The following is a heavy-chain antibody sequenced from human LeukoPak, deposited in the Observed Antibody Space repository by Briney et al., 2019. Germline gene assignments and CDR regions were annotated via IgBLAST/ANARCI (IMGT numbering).Heavy chain of an antibody. CDR3: AAYRNSGNLLADY. D-gene: IGHD1-26*01. CDR2: INPGSGGT. Sequence: GSVRVSCKTSGSTFTGYYIHWVREAPGQGLECMGRINPGSGGTNYAQKFQGRVTMTSDTSISTAYMDLSGLRSDDTAVYYCAAYRNSGNLLADYWGQGTLVTVSS. CDR1: GSTFTGYY. J-gene: IGHJ4*02. V-gene: IGHV1-2*06.